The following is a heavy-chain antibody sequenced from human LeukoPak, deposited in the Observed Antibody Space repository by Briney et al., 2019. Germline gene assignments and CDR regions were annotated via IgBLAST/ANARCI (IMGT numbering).Heavy chain of an antibody. D-gene: IGHD3-10*01. J-gene: IGHJ4*02. Sequence: GGSLRLSCAPSGFTFDDYAMHWVRQAPGKGLEWVSGISWNSGSIGYADSVKGRFTISRDNAKNSLYLQMNSLRAEDTALYYCAKRGEWFGELYGYFDYWGQGTLVTVSS. CDR3: AKRGEWFGELYGYFDY. CDR1: GFTFDDYA. CDR2: ISWNSGSI. V-gene: IGHV3-9*01.